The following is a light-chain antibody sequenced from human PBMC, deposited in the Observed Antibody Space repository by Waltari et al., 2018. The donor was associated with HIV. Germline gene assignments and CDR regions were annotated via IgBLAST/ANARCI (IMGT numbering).Light chain of an antibody. CDR1: SSNIGSKY. Sequence: QSVLTQPPSASGTPGQRVTISCSGSSSNIGSKYVYWYQQLPGTAPTLLIYGDDQRPSGVPDRFSVSKSGTSASLAISGLLSEDEAEYYCATWDDSLSGVLFGGGTKLTVL. CDR2: GDD. V-gene: IGLV1-47*01. J-gene: IGLJ3*02. CDR3: ATWDDSLSGVL.